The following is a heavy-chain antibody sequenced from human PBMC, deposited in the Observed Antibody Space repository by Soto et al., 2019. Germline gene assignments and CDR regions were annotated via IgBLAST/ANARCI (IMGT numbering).Heavy chain of an antibody. CDR2: ISGSGGST. CDR1: GFTFSSYA. V-gene: IGHV3-23*01. Sequence: GGSLRLSCAASGFTFSSYAMSWVRQAPGKGLEWVSAISGSGGSTYYADSVKGRFTISRDNSKNTLYLQMNSLRAEDTAVYYCAKGLRVVITYYYYYYMDVWGKGTTVTVSS. CDR3: AKGLRVVITYYYYYYMDV. J-gene: IGHJ6*03. D-gene: IGHD3-3*01.